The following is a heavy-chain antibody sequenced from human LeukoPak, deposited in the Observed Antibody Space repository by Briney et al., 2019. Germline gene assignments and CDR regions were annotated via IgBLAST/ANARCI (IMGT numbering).Heavy chain of an antibody. Sequence: GESLKISCQVSGYIFTDYWIGWVRQMPGTSLESMGIFYPGVSDTRYSPSFQGQVTISADKSISTAYLQWSSLKTSDTAMYYCARLSVGYSYGFDYWGQGTLVTVSS. CDR1: GYIFTDYW. CDR2: FYPGVSDT. D-gene: IGHD5-18*01. V-gene: IGHV5-51*01. CDR3: ARLSVGYSYGFDY. J-gene: IGHJ4*02.